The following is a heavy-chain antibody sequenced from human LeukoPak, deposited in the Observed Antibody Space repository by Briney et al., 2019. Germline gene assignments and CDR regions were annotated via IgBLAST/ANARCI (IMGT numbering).Heavy chain of an antibody. CDR1: GGSISNYY. D-gene: IGHD5-18*01. J-gene: IGHJ6*03. V-gene: IGHV4-59*01. CDR3: ARARVVDTAMVTGLYYYYYYYMDV. Sequence: PSETLSLTCTVSGGSISNYYWTWIRQPPGKGLEWIGYIYYSGSTNYNPSLKSRVTISVDTSKNQFSLKLSSVTAADTAVYYCARARVVDTAMVTGLYYYYYYYMDVWGKGTTVTVSS. CDR2: IYYSGST.